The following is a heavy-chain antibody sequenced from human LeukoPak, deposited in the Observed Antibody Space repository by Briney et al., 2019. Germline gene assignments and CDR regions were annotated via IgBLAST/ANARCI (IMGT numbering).Heavy chain of an antibody. Sequence: ASVKVSCKASGYRFTSYGISRVRQAPGQGLEWMGWISAYNGKTNYAQKLQGRVTMTTDTSTSTAYMELRSLRSDDTAVYYCARSYVAVAGTGGGYWGQGTLVTVSS. CDR3: ARSYVAVAGTGGGY. CDR2: ISAYNGKT. D-gene: IGHD6-19*01. V-gene: IGHV1-18*01. J-gene: IGHJ4*02. CDR1: GYRFTSYG.